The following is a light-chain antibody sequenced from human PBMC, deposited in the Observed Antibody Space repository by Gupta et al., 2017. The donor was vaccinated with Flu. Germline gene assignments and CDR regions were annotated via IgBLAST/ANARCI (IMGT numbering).Light chain of an antibody. CDR1: SSDMGGYNY. J-gene: IGLJ3*02. Sequence: TVACTETSSDMGGYNYVSWYQQKSGEAPKRLLYEGTKRPSGVSDRFSGSKYDNTASLTISGLQAEDEATYHCSSYTFSATRWVFGGGTTVTVL. CDR2: EGT. CDR3: SSYTFSATRWV. V-gene: IGLV2-14*01.